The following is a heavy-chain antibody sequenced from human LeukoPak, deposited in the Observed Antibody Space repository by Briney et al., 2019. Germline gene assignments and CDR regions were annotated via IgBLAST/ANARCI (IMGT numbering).Heavy chain of an antibody. Sequence: ASVKVSCKASGYTVTNYTIHWVRQAPGQRLEWMGWINAGNGNTKYSQKFQGRVTITRDTSASTAYMELSSLRSEDTAVYYCARDGPIGSSWSGVCWGQGTLVTVSS. V-gene: IGHV1-3*01. CDR1: GYTVTNYT. D-gene: IGHD6-13*01. J-gene: IGHJ4*02. CDR3: ARDGPIGSSWSGVC. CDR2: INAGNGNT.